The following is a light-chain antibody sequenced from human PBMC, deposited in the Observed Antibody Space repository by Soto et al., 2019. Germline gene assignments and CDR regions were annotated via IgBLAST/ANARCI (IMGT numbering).Light chain of an antibody. V-gene: IGKV1-9*01. CDR3: QQLESYPST. Sequence: IPVSISPATLSGSEGDRVTITCRASQGISNFLAWYQQKPGKAPKLLIYAASTLQRGVTSRFSGSGSGTDFTFTISSLQPEDIATYYCQQLESYPSTFGGGTKVDIK. CDR1: QGISNF. CDR2: AAS. J-gene: IGKJ4*01.